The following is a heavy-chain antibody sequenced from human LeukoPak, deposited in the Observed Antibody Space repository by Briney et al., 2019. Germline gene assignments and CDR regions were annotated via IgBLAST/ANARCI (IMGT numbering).Heavy chain of an antibody. CDR1: GYTFTGYY. V-gene: IGHV1-2*02. CDR2: INPNSSVT. J-gene: IGHJ4*02. D-gene: IGHD4-23*01. Sequence: ASVKVSCKTSGYTFTGYYMHWVRQAPGQGLEWTGWINPNSSVTNYAQRFQGRVTMTRDTSISAAYMELRWLTSDDTAVYYCARERGGNSPFDSWGQGTLVTVSS. CDR3: ARERGGNSPFDS.